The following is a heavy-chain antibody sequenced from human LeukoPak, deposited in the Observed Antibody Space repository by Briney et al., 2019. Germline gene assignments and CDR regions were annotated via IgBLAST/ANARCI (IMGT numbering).Heavy chain of an antibody. CDR1: GYSFTDYY. D-gene: IGHD3-3*01. J-gene: IGHJ5*02. Sequence: ASVRVSCKTSGYSFTDYYIHWVRQAPGQGLEWMGWINAKSGRTSSARKFQGRVTMTRDPSITTVYMDMAWLTSDDTAIYFCARADFIDAGPYLIGPWGQGTLVTVSS. CDR3: ARADFIDAGPYLIGP. V-gene: IGHV1-2*02. CDR2: INAKSGRT.